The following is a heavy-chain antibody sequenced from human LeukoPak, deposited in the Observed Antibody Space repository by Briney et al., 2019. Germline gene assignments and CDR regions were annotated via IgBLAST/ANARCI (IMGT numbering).Heavy chain of an antibody. CDR2: MNPNSGNT. J-gene: IGHJ4*02. V-gene: IGHV1-8*01. CDR1: GYTFTSYD. Sequence: APVKVSCKASGYTFTSYDINWVRQATGQGLEWMGWMNPNSGNTDYAQKFQGRVTMTRNTSISTAYMELSSLRSEDTAVYYCARGGTWIQPHTCDYWGQGTLVTVSS. D-gene: IGHD5-18*01. CDR3: ARGGTWIQPHTCDY.